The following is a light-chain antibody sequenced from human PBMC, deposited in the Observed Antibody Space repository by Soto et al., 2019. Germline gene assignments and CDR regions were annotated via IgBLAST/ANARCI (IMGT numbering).Light chain of an antibody. CDR2: DVR. J-gene: IGLJ1*01. CDR1: SSDIGTYNF. V-gene: IGLV2-14*03. Sequence: QSALTQPASVSGSPGQSITISCTGTSSDIGTYNFVSWYQQHPDKAPKLMIYDVRNRTSGVSNRFSGSKSGNTASLTISGLQAEDEADYYCSSYTGSASYVFGTGTKLTVL. CDR3: SSYTGSASYV.